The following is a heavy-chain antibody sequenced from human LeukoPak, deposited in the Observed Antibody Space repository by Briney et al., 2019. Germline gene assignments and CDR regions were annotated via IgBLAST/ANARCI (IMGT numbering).Heavy chain of an antibody. CDR2: ISYDGSNK. V-gene: IGHV3-30*18. CDR3: AKLGQWLPQANYFDY. Sequence: GRSLRLSCAASGFTFSSYGMHWVRQAPGKGLEWVAVISYDGSNKYYADSVKGRFTISRDNSKNTLYLQMNSLRAEDTAVYYCAKLGQWLPQANYFDYWGQGTLVTVSS. J-gene: IGHJ4*02. CDR1: GFTFSSYG. D-gene: IGHD6-19*01.